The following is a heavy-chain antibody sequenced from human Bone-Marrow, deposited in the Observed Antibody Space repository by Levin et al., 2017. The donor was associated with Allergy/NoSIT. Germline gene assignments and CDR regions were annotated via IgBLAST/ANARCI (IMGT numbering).Heavy chain of an antibody. V-gene: IGHV3-30-3*01. CDR1: GFTFSSYA. D-gene: IGHD2-15*01. CDR3: ARDGGYCSGGSSRGGGDAVDI. CDR2: ISYDGSNK. J-gene: IGHJ3*02. Sequence: GGSLRLSCAASGFTFSSYAMHWVRQAPGKGLEWVAVISYDGSNKYYADSVEGRFTISRDKSKNTLYLQMNSLRAEDTAVYYCARDGGYCSGGSSRGGGDAVDIGGQGRMVTVSS.